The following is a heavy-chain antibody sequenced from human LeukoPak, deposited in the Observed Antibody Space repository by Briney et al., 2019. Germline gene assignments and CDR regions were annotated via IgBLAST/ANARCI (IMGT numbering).Heavy chain of an antibody. D-gene: IGHD5-12*01. CDR1: GFTFDDYA. Sequence: GGSLRLSCAASGFTFDDYAMHWVRQAPGKGLEWVSGISWNSGSIGYADSVKGRFTISRDNAKNSLYLQMNSLRAEDTALYYCAKDIYSYGYDKGAFDIWGQGTMVTVSS. V-gene: IGHV3-9*01. CDR3: AKDIYSYGYDKGAFDI. CDR2: ISWNSGSI. J-gene: IGHJ3*02.